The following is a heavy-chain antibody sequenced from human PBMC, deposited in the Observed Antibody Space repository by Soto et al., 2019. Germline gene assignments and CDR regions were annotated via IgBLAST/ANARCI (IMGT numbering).Heavy chain of an antibody. CDR1: GYTFTRYG. CDR2: INTYNGNT. D-gene: IGHD3-16*01. V-gene: IGHV1-18*01. J-gene: IGHJ6*02. Sequence: QGQLVQSGAEVKNPGASVKVSCKASGYTFTRYGIGWARQAPGQGLEWMGWINTYNGNTNYAQNVQGRVTLTTDTSTSTAYMELRSLRSNDTAIYYCAMVDVYVTPSPQDVWGQGTTVNVSS. CDR3: AMVDVYVTPSPQDV.